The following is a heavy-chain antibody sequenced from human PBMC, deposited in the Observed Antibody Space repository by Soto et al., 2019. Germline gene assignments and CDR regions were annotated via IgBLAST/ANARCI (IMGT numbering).Heavy chain of an antibody. CDR3: ARGGRIRASGWFDY. D-gene: IGHD6-19*01. CDR1: RFTFSTYW. J-gene: IGHJ4*02. V-gene: IGHV3-7*03. CDR2: IQQDGSEK. Sequence: EVQLVESGGGLVKPGGSLRLSCAASRFTFSTYWMSWVRQAPGKGLEWVANIQQDGSEKYYVDYVKGRFTISRDNAKNTLYLQMNSLRAEDTAVYYCARGGRIRASGWFDYWGQGTLVTVSS.